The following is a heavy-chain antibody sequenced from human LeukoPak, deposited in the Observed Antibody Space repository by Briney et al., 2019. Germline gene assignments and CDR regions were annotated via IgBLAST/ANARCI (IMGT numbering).Heavy chain of an antibody. D-gene: IGHD3-10*01. CDR1: GGSISSSRDY. Sequence: SETLSLTCIVSGGSISSSRDYWAWIRQPPGKGLEWIANIYYSGSTYYSPSLKSRVIISVDTSKNQFSLKLSSVTAADTAVYYCARQSRVIRGVADYWGQGTLVTVSS. V-gene: IGHV4-39*01. CDR2: IYYSGST. CDR3: ARQSRVIRGVADY. J-gene: IGHJ4*02.